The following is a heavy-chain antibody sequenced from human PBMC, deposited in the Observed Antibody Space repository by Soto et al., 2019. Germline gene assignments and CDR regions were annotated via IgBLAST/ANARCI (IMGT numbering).Heavy chain of an antibody. CDR3: ARVVYEFWSGYYTGFYFDY. V-gene: IGHV3-7*01. J-gene: IGHJ4*02. Sequence: GGSLRISCAASGFIFSSYWMTWVRQAPGKGLEWVANIKQDGSEDYYVDSVKGRFTISRDNAKNSLFLQMNSLRAEDMAVYYCARVVYEFWSGYYTGFYFDYWGQGTLVTVSS. CDR1: GFIFSSYW. CDR2: IKQDGSED. D-gene: IGHD3-3*01.